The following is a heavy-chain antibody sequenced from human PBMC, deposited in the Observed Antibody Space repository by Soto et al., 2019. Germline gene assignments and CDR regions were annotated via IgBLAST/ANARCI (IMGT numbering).Heavy chain of an antibody. Sequence: QVQLQESGPGLVKPSQTLSLTCTVSGGSISSGDYYWSWIRQPPGKGLEWIGYIYYSGSTYYNPSLKSRVTISVDTSKNQFSLKLSSVTAADTAVYYCARAGGYYYGSGSQYYFDYWGQGTLVTVSS. V-gene: IGHV4-30-4*01. CDR1: GGSISSGDYY. D-gene: IGHD3-10*01. CDR3: ARAGGYYYGSGSQYYFDY. J-gene: IGHJ4*02. CDR2: IYYSGST.